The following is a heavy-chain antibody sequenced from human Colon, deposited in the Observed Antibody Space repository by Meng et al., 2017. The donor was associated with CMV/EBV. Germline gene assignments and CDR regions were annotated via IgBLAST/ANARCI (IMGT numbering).Heavy chain of an antibody. J-gene: IGHJ4*02. CDR3: ARDHEFGTYYYDSSSYGLDY. Sequence: GESLKISCAASGFTFSSYAMNWVRQTPGKGLEWVSSISGSGDSTYYADSVKGRFTISRDNSKNTLYVQMNSLRAEDTAVYYCARDHEFGTYYYDSSSYGLDYWGQGT. CDR2: ISGSGDST. D-gene: IGHD3-22*01. V-gene: IGHV3-23*01. CDR1: GFTFSSYA.